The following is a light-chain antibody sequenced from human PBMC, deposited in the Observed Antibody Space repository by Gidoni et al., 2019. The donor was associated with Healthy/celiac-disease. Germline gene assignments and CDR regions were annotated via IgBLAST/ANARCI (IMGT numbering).Light chain of an antibody. V-gene: IGKV1-39*01. CDR2: AAS. Sequence: DIQMTQPPSSLSASVGDRVTTTCRASQSISSYLNWYQQKPGKAPKLLIYAASSLQSGVPSRFSSSGSGTDFTLTISSLQPEDFATYYCQQSYSTSWTFGQGTKVEIK. CDR3: QQSYSTSWT. CDR1: QSISSY. J-gene: IGKJ1*01.